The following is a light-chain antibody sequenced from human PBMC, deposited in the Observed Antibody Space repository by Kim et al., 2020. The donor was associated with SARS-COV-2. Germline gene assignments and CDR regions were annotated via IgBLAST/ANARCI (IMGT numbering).Light chain of an antibody. J-gene: IGKJ3*01. V-gene: IGKV1-9*01. Sequence: IQLTQSPSSLSASVGDRVTVTCRASQGIGTYIAWYQQSPGEAPKLLIYDASSLKRGVPSRFSGSGSGTEFTLTISSLQPEDVATYYCQQLNSYPTFGPGTKVDIK. CDR2: DAS. CDR1: QGIGTY. CDR3: QQLNSYPT.